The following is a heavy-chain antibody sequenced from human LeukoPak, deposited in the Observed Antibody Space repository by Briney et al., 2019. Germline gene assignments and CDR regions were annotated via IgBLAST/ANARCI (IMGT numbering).Heavy chain of an antibody. J-gene: IGHJ4*02. V-gene: IGHV1-2*06. CDR3: ARGGQPGGILFHY. D-gene: IGHD3-16*01. Sequence: ASVKVSCKASGYTFTGYYMHWVRQAPGQGLEGMGRINPNSGGTNYAQKFQGRVTMTRDTSKSKAYMEVSRLRSDDTAVYYCARGGQPGGILFHYWGQGTLVTVSS. CDR1: GYTFTGYY. CDR2: INPNSGGT.